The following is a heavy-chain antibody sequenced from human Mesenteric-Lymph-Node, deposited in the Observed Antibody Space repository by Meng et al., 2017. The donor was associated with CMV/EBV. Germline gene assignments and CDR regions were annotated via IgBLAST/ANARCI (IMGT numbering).Heavy chain of an antibody. V-gene: IGHV3-15*01. CDR3: AREGADTAMATTLDYYYYGMDV. CDR2: IKSKTDGGTT. D-gene: IGHD5-18*01. CDR1: GFTFSNAW. Sequence: GGSLRLSCAASGFTFSNAWMSWVRQAPGKGLEWVGRIKSKTDGGTTDYAAPVKGRFTISRDDSKNTLYLQMNSLKTEDTAVYYCAREGADTAMATTLDYYYYGMDVWGQGTTVTVSS. J-gene: IGHJ6*02.